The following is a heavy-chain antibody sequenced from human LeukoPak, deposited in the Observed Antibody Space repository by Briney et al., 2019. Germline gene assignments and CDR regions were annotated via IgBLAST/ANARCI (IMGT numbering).Heavy chain of an antibody. V-gene: IGHV1-24*01. J-gene: IGHJ2*01. Sequence: ASVKVSCKVSGYTPTELSMHWVRQAPGKGLEWMGGFDPEDGETIYAQKFQGRVTMTEDTSTDTAYMELSSLRSEDTAVYYCATDSQGLWYFDLWGRGTLVTVSS. CDR3: ATDSQGLWYFDL. CDR1: GYTPTELS. D-gene: IGHD2-21*02. CDR2: FDPEDGET.